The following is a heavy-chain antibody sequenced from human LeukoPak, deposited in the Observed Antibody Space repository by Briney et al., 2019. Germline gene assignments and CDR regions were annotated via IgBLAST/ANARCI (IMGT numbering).Heavy chain of an antibody. V-gene: IGHV3-13*01. CDR3: VLGAYWNDDKNAFHI. CDR2: IGATGDT. Sequence: GGSLRLSCAASGPTFSSYDMHWIRQAPGKGLEWVSSIGATGDTYYAGSVRGRFTISRENAKKSVYLQMSSLSAEDTAVYFCVLGAYWNDDKNAFHIWGPGTMVTVSS. CDR1: GPTFSSYD. D-gene: IGHD1-1*01. J-gene: IGHJ3*02.